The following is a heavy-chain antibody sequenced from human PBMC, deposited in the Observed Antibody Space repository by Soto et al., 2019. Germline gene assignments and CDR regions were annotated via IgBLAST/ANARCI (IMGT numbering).Heavy chain of an antibody. V-gene: IGHV3-48*03. Sequence: GGSLRLSCAASGFTFSSYEMNWVRQAPGKGLEWVSYISSSGSTIYYADSVKGRFTISGDNAKNSLYLQMNSLRAEDTAVYYCARDRDIVVVPAARGQGTLVTVSS. CDR2: ISSSGSTI. CDR3: ARDRDIVVVPAA. J-gene: IGHJ4*02. D-gene: IGHD2-2*01. CDR1: GFTFSSYE.